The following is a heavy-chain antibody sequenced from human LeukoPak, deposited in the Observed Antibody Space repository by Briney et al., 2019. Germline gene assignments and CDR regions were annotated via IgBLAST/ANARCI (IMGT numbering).Heavy chain of an antibody. CDR2: IRSKAYGGTT. CDR3: TSLYSSSWYTHFDY. D-gene: IGHD6-13*01. V-gene: IGHV3-49*03. J-gene: IGHJ4*02. CDR1: GFTFGDYA. Sequence: GGSLRLSCTASGFTFGDYAMSWFRQAPGKGLEWVGFIRSKAYGGTTEYAASVKGRFTISRDDSKSIAYLQMNSLKTEDTAVYYCTSLYSSSWYTHFDYWGQGTLVTVSS.